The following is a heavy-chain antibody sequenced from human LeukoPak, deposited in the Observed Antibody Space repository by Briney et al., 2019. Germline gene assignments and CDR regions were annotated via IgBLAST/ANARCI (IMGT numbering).Heavy chain of an antibody. CDR1: GFSFSSYG. CDR3: ARAGSLVIRNYYLDY. CDR2: IWYDGSNK. D-gene: IGHD3-9*01. V-gene: IGHV3-33*01. Sequence: GTSLRLSCEVSGFSFSSYGMHWVRQAPGKGLEWVAVIWYDGSNKYYGDSVKGRFTISRDSSKNTLYLQMNSLRAEDTAVYYCARAGSLVIRNYYLDYWGQGTLVTVSS. J-gene: IGHJ4*02.